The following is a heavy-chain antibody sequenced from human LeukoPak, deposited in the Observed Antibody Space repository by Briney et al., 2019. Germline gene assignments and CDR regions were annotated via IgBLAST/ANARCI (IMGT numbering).Heavy chain of an antibody. CDR3: ARTQWLARGRNMRHAFDI. CDR1: GVSFSGYY. D-gene: IGHD6-19*01. Sequence: SETLSLTCAVYGVSFSGYYWTWIRQPPGKGLEWIGEINHSGSTNYNPSLKSRVTVSVDTSRNQFSLKLSSVTAADTAVYYCARTQWLARGRNMRHAFDIWGQGTMVTVSS. CDR2: INHSGST. V-gene: IGHV4-34*01. J-gene: IGHJ3*02.